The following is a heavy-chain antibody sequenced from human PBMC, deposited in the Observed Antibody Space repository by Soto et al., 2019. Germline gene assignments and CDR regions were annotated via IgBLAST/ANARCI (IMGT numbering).Heavy chain of an antibody. CDR3: ARELYCGGGSCYSGAFDM. D-gene: IGHD2-15*01. V-gene: IGHV4-31*03. CDR2: IPHSGST. CDR1: GGSITSGTYY. J-gene: IGHJ3*02. Sequence: SETLSLTCTVSGGSITSGTYYWSWIRQHPGKGLEWIGYIPHSGSTYHNPSLKSRVAISIDTSKNQFSLKLNSVTAADTAVYYCARELYCGGGSCYSGAFDMWGQGTKVTVSS.